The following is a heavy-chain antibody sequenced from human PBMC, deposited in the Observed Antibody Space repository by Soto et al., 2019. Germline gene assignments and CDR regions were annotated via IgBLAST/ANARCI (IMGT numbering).Heavy chain of an antibody. V-gene: IGHV3-48*02. D-gene: IGHD3-22*01. CDR1: GFTFSSYS. Sequence: GGSLRLSCAASGFTFSSYSMNWVRQAPGKGLEWVSYISSSSSTIYYADSGKGRFTISRDNAKNSLYLQMNSLRDEDTAVYYCARDPELYYYDSSGYYFDYWGQGTLVTVSS. CDR3: ARDPELYYYDSSGYYFDY. J-gene: IGHJ4*02. CDR2: ISSSSSTI.